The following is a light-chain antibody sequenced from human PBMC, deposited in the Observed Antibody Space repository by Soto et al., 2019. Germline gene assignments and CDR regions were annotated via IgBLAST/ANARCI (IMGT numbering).Light chain of an antibody. Sequence: QSALTQPPSASGSPGQSVTISCTGTKNDIGVYDFVSWYQHHPGKAPRLIIYEVVQRPSGVPDRFSGSKSGNTASRTVSGLQAADEGDYFCKSYAGSNTYVFGSGTKVTVL. V-gene: IGLV2-8*01. CDR3: KSYAGSNTYV. CDR2: EVV. CDR1: KNDIGVYDF. J-gene: IGLJ1*01.